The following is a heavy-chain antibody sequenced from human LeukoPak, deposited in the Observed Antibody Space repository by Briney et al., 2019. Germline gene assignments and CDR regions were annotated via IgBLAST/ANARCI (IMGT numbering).Heavy chain of an antibody. V-gene: IGHV3-23*01. CDR2: INGGGNTT. CDR1: GFAFSSFA. CDR3: TKELHVAVAVADYYYFYMDV. Sequence: PGGSLRLSSAASGFAFSSFAMGWVRQSPGKGLEWLSTINGGGNTTFYADSVKGRFTISRDNSKNTLYLHMDSLRPDDTAIYYCTKELHVAVAVADYYYFYMDVWGRGTAVSVSS. D-gene: IGHD6-19*01. J-gene: IGHJ6*03.